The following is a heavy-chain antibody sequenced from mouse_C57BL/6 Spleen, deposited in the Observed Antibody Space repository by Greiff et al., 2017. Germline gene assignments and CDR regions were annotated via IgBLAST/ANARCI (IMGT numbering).Heavy chain of an antibody. V-gene: IGHV3-6*01. CDR1: GYSITSGYY. Sequence: EVQLQESGPGLVKPSQSLSLTCSVTGYSITSGYYWNWIRQFPGNKLEWMGYISYDGSNNYNPSLKNRISITRDTSKNQFFLKLNSVTTEDTATYYCARGDYPHYFDYWGQGTTLTVSS. D-gene: IGHD2-4*01. CDR3: ARGDYPHYFDY. J-gene: IGHJ2*01. CDR2: ISYDGSN.